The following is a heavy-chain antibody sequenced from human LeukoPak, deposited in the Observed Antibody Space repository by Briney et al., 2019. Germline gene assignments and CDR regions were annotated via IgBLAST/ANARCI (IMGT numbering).Heavy chain of an antibody. J-gene: IGHJ6*02. D-gene: IGHD6-13*01. Sequence: SETLSLTCTVSGGSISNGDYYWNWIRQHPGKGLEWIGYIYYSGSTSYNPSLRSRVAMSVDTSKNQFSLELNSMSAADAAIFYCARSTAGSYYYYGMDVWGQGTTVAVSS. CDR2: IYYSGST. CDR1: GGSISNGDYY. V-gene: IGHV4-31*03. CDR3: ARSTAGSYYYYGMDV.